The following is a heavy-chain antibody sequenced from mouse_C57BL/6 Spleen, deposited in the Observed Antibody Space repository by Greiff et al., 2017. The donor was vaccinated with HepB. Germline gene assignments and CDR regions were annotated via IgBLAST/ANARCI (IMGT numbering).Heavy chain of an antibody. D-gene: IGHD1-1*01. CDR3: ARSPYGSSYDY. CDR2: IDPSDSYT. CDR1: GYTFTSYW. V-gene: IGHV1-59*01. J-gene: IGHJ2*01. Sequence: VQLQQPGAELVRPGTSVKLSCKASGYTFTSYWMHWVKQRPGQGLEWIGLIDPSDSYTNYNHTFKGKPTLTVDTSSSTPYLQLSSLTSEDSAVYYCARSPYGSSYDYWGQGTTLTVSS.